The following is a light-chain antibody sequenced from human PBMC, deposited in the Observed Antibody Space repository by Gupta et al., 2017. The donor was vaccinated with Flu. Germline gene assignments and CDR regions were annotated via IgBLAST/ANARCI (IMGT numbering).Light chain of an antibody. CDR2: WAS. J-gene: IGKJ5*01. CDR3: QQDISTPPT. CDR1: QSVLFRSNGREY. Sequence: SLGERATIKCKSSQSVLFRSNGREYLAWYQQKPGQPPKLLLYWASTRESGVPERFSGSGAGTDFTLTISSLQPDDVAIYYCQQDISTPPTFGQGTRLEIK. V-gene: IGKV4-1*01.